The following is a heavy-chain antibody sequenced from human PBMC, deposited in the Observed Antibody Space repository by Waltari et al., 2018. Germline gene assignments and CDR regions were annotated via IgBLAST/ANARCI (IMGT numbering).Heavy chain of an antibody. V-gene: IGHV4-61*09. CDR2: IYTSGST. CDR3: ARFRDPPMYYFDY. CDR1: GGSISSGSYY. J-gene: IGHJ4*02. Sequence: QVQLQESGPGLVKPSQTLSLTCTVSGGSISSGSYYWSWIRQPAGKGLEWIGYIYTSGSTNYNPSLKSRVTISVDTSKNQFSLKLSSVTAADTAVYYCARFRDPPMYYFDYWGQGTLVTVSS.